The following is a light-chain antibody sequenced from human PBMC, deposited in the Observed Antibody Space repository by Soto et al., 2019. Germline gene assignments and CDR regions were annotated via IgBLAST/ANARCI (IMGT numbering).Light chain of an antibody. Sequence: QSVLTQPPSASGTPGQRVTISCSGSSSNIGGNIVNWYQQLPGAAPKLLIYSNNQRPSGVPDRFSGSKSGTSASLAISGLQSEDEADYYCCSYAGSYTFVFGTGTKLTVL. CDR2: SNN. J-gene: IGLJ1*01. V-gene: IGLV1-44*01. CDR3: CSYAGSYTFV. CDR1: SSNIGGNI.